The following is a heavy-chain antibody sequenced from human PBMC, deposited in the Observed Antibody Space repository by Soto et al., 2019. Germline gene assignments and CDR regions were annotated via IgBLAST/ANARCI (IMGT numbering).Heavy chain of an antibody. CDR3: ARGRYGDY. V-gene: IGHV1-18*01. CDR2: ISAHNGNT. CDR1: GYAFTSYG. J-gene: IGHJ4*02. D-gene: IGHD1-1*01. Sequence: QVHLVQSGAEVKKPGASVKVSCEASGYAFTSYGITWVRQAPGQGLEWMGWISAHNGNTDYAQKLQGRVIVTRDTSTSTAYMELRSLISDYTAVYYCARGRYGDYWGQGALVTVSS.